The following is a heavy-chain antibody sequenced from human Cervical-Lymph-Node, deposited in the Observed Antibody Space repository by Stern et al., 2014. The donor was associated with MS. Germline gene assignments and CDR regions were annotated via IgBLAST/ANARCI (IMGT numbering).Heavy chain of an antibody. V-gene: IGHV3-9*01. D-gene: IGHD4/OR15-4a*01. CDR1: GFTFADYA. Sequence: QLVESGGGVEQPGRSLRLSFEASGFTFADYAMHWVRQLPGKGLEWVLTISWNNGTTNYASTLQGRFTISRDNSTNSRYRAMDSLRPEDAALYYCAKDGGFPDYHAGMDVWGQGTTVTVSS. CDR2: ISWNNGTT. J-gene: IGHJ6*02. CDR3: AKDGGFPDYHAGMDV.